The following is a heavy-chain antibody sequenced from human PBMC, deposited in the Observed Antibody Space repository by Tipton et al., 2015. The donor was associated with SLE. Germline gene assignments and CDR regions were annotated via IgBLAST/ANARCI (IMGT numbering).Heavy chain of an antibody. CDR1: GGSFSGYY. Sequence: TLSLTCAVYGGSFSGYYWSWIRQPPGEGLEWIGEINHSGSTNYNPSLKSRVTISVDTSKNQFSLKLSSVTAADTAVYYCARTGYSSSWLYFQHWGQGALVTVSS. CDR2: INHSGST. J-gene: IGHJ1*01. D-gene: IGHD6-13*01. CDR3: ARTGYSSSWLYFQH. V-gene: IGHV4-34*01.